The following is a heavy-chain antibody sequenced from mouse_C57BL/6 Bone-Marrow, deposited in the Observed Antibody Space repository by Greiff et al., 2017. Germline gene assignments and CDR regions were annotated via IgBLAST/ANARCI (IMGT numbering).Heavy chain of an antibody. V-gene: IGHV1-55*01. CDR3: ARCFYWYFDV. Sequence: QVQLQQPGAELVKPGASVKMSCKASGYTFTSYWITWVKQRPGQCLEWIGDIYPGSGSTNYNEKFKSKATLTVDTSYSTAYMQLSSLTSEDSAVYDCARCFYWYFDVWGTGTTVTVSS. CDR1: GYTFTSYW. CDR2: IYPGSGST. J-gene: IGHJ1*03.